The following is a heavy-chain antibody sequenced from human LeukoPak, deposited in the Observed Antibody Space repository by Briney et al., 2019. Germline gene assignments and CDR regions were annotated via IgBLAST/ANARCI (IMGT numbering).Heavy chain of an antibody. CDR1: GFTFSSYW. CDR3: ARSSSIAARDFDY. J-gene: IGHJ4*02. Sequence: GGSLRLSCAASGFTFSSYWMSWVRQAPGKGLEWVANIKQDGSEKYYVDSVKGRFTISRDNAKNSLYLQMNSLRAEDTAVYYCARSSSIAARDFDYWGRGTLVTVSS. CDR2: IKQDGSEK. D-gene: IGHD6-6*01. V-gene: IGHV3-7*03.